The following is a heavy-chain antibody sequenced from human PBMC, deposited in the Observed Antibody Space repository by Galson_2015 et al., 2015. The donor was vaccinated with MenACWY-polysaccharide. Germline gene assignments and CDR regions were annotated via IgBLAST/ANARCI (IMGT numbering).Heavy chain of an antibody. Sequence: SETLSLTCTVSRGSISSYYWTWIRQPPGKGLEWIGFFSNSGRSNYNPSLKSRVTMSVDMSTNQFFLKLRSATAADTAVYLCAREVLTGYSPRYFDYWGQGIMVAVSS. CDR3: AREVLTGYSPRYFDY. CDR1: RGSISSYY. CDR2: FSNSGRS. D-gene: IGHD3-9*01. J-gene: IGHJ4*02. V-gene: IGHV4-4*08.